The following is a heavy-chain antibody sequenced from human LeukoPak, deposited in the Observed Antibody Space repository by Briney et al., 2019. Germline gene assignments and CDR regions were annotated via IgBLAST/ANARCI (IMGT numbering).Heavy chain of an antibody. CDR1: GGSISSYY. D-gene: IGHD5-18*01. CDR2: IYYSGST. V-gene: IGHV4-59*01. J-gene: IGHJ3*02. Sequence: SETLSLTCTVSGGSISSYYWSWIRQPPGKGLEWIGYIYYSGSTNYNPSLKSRVTISVDTSKNQFSLKLSSVTAADTAVYYCARGARGYSLGLDIWGQGTVVTVSS. CDR3: ARGARGYSLGLDI.